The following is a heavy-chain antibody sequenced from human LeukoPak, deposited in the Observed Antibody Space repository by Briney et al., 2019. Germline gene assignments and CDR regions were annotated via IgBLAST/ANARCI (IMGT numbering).Heavy chain of an antibody. V-gene: IGHV5-51*01. CDR2: IYPGDSDT. CDR1: GYSFTSYW. CDR3: ARHFFCSSTSCLRIAFDI. D-gene: IGHD2-2*01. Sequence: HGESLKISCKGSGYSFTSYWIGWVRQMPGKGLEWMGIIYPGDSDTRYSPSFQGQVTISADKSISTAYLQWSSLKASDTAMYYCARHFFCSSTSCLRIAFDIWGQGTMVTVSS. J-gene: IGHJ3*02.